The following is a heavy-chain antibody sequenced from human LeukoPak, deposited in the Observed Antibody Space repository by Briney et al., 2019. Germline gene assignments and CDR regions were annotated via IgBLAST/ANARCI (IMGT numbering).Heavy chain of an antibody. V-gene: IGHV5-51*01. CDR3: ARHSDPSVAGVDY. J-gene: IGHJ4*02. CDR1: GYSFTSCW. D-gene: IGHD6-19*01. Sequence: HGESLKISCKGSGYSFTSCWIGWVRQMPGKGLEWMGIIYPGDSDTRYSPSFQGQVTISADKSISTAYLQWSSLKASDTAMYYCARHSDPSVAGVDYWGQGTLVTVSS. CDR2: IYPGDSDT.